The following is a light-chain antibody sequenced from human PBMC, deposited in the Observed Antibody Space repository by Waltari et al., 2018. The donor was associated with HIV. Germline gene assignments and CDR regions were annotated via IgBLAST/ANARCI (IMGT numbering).Light chain of an antibody. Sequence: DIQMTQSPSSLSASVGDRVIITCRASQSISPYVNWYQQTPGSAPKLLIRAASSLQGGVPSRFSGSGSGTDFSPTISRLQSEDFATYYCQQSYGTPLTFGGGTRVEIK. V-gene: IGKV1-39*01. CDR1: QSISPY. CDR2: AAS. CDR3: QQSYGTPLT. J-gene: IGKJ4*01.